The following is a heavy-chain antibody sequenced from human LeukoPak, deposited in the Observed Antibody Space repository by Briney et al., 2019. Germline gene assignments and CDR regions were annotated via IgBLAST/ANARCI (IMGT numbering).Heavy chain of an antibody. CDR1: GYTFTSYG. D-gene: IGHD1-26*01. J-gene: IGHJ4*02. CDR2: ISAYNGNT. CDR3: ARLGPSVGATPRSDY. V-gene: IGHV1-18*01. Sequence: GASVKVSCKASGYTFTSYGISWVRQAPGQGLEWMGWISAYNGNTNYAQKLQGRVTMTTDTSTSTAYMELRSLRSDDTAVYYCARLGPSVGATPRSDYWGQGTLVTVSS.